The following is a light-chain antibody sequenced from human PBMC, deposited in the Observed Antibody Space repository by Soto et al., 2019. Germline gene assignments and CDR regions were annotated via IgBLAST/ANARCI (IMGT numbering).Light chain of an antibody. J-gene: IGKJ5*01. CDR3: QQLKSYPIT. CDR1: QSISNH. CDR2: AAS. V-gene: IGKV1-39*01. Sequence: DIQMTQSPSSLSASVEDRVIITCRASQSISNHLNWYQQKPGKAPKLLIFAASSLQSGVPSRFSGSGFGTDFTLTITSLQPEDFATYYCQQLKSYPITFGQGTRLEIK.